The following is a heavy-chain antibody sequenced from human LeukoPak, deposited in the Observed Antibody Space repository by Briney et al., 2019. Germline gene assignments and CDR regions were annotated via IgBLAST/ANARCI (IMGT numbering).Heavy chain of an antibody. CDR2: ICYSGST. CDR3: ARDRYYYDSSGYYSRGFDY. Sequence: SETLSLTCIVSGGSISSYCWSWIRQPPGKGLEWIGYICYSGSTNYNPSLKSRVTISVDTSKNQFSLKLSSVTAADTAVYYCARDRYYYDSSGYYSRGFDYWGQGTLVTVSS. V-gene: IGHV4-59*01. J-gene: IGHJ4*02. CDR1: GGSISSYC. D-gene: IGHD3-22*01.